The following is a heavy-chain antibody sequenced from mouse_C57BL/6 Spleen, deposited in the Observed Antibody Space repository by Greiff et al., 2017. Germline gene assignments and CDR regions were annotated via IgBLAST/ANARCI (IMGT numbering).Heavy chain of an antibody. J-gene: IGHJ4*01. CDR2: IYPGDGDT. D-gene: IGHD2-1*01. CDR1: GYAFSGSW. Sequence: QVQLQQSGPELVKPGASVKISCKASGYAFSGSWMNWVKQRPGKGLEWIGRIYPGDGDTNYNGKFKGKATLTADKSSSTAYMQLSSLTSEDSAVYFCARVSYYGNYDYAMDYWGQGTSVTVSS. CDR3: ARVSYYGNYDYAMDY. V-gene: IGHV1-82*01.